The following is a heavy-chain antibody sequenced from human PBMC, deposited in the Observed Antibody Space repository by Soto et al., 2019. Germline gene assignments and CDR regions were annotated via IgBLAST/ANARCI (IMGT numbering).Heavy chain of an antibody. CDR1: GGSFSGYY. V-gene: IGHV4-34*01. J-gene: IGHJ6*03. Sequence: SETLSLTCAVYGGSFSGYYWSWIRQPPGKGLEWIGEINHSGSTNYNPSLKSRVTISVDTSKNQFSLKLSSVTAADTAVYYCAREGESIAARPDYYYYYMDVWGKGTTVTVSS. CDR3: AREGESIAARPDYYYYYMDV. D-gene: IGHD6-6*01. CDR2: INHSGST.